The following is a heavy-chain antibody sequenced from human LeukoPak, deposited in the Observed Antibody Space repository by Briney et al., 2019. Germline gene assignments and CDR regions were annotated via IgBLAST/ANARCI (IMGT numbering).Heavy chain of an antibody. Sequence: GGSLRLSCAASGFTFSSYGMSWVRQAPGKGLEWVSAISGSGGSTYYADSVKGRFTISRDNSKNTLYLQMNSLRAEDTALYYCAKDMAAYYYSSGNIDYWGQGTLVTVSS. V-gene: IGHV3-23*01. J-gene: IGHJ4*02. D-gene: IGHD3-10*01. CDR1: GFTFSSYG. CDR2: ISGSGGST. CDR3: AKDMAAYYYSSGNIDY.